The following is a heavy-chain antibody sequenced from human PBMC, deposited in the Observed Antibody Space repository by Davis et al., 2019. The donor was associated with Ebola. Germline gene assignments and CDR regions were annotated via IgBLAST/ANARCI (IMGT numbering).Heavy chain of an antibody. CDR2: TYSGGLS. V-gene: IGHV3-53*01. D-gene: IGHD2-21*02. Sequence: GESLKISCAASGLSVSDTYMTWVRQSPGRGLEWVSLTYSGGLSYYADSVRGRFTVSRDRSRNTLFLRMKTVRPEDTAVYYCASSFCGSDCFYAFDYWGRGAAVTVSS. J-gene: IGHJ3*01. CDR1: GLSVSDTY. CDR3: ASSFCGSDCFYAFDY.